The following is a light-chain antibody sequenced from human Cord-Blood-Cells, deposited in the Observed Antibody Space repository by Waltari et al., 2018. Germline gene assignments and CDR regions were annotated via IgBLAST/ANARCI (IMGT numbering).Light chain of an antibody. Sequence: QAALTPPGSGSGSPGQAINLPCPWNSSDGGGYKYVPWYQQHPGKAPKLMIYDVRNRPSGVSNRFSGSKSGNTASLTISGLQAEDEADYYCSSYTSSSTWVFGGGTKLTVL. CDR2: DVR. CDR3: SSYTSSSTWV. CDR1: SSDGGGYKY. V-gene: IGLV2-14*01. J-gene: IGLJ3*02.